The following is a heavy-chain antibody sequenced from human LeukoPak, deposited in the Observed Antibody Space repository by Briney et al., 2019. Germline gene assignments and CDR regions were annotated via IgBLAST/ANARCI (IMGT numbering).Heavy chain of an antibody. V-gene: IGHV3-7*01. CDR2: IKQDGSEK. CDR1: GGSFSGYY. CDR3: AREGRWLQPFDY. J-gene: IGHJ4*02. Sequence: ETLSLTCAVYGGSFSGYYWSWVRQAPGKGLEWVANIKQDGSEKYYVDSVKGRFTISRDNAKNSLYLQMNSLRAEDTAVYYCAREGRWLQPFDYWGQGTLVTVSS. D-gene: IGHD5-12*01.